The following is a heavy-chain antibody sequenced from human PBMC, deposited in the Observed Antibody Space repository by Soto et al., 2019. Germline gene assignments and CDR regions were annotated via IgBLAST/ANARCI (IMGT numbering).Heavy chain of an antibody. V-gene: IGHV1-18*01. CDR3: ARGRSGDY. J-gene: IGHJ4*02. Sequence: QVHLVQSGAEVKKPGASVKGSCKASGYTFTSYGITWVRQAPGQGLEWMGWISAHNGNTDYAQKLQGRVIVTRDTSTSAANMELRSMISDDTAVYYRARGRSGDYWGQGGLVPVSS. CDR2: ISAHNGNT. CDR1: GYTFTSYG.